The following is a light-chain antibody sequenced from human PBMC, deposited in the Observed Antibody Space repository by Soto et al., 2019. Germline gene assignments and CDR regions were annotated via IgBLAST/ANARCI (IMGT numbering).Light chain of an antibody. J-gene: IGLJ1*01. CDR2: DVT. CDR3: SSYTDRKHLV. CDR1: SSDIGGYNS. V-gene: IGLV2-8*01. Sequence: QSALTQSPSASGSPGQSVTISCTGTSSDIGGYNSVSWYQQHPGKAPKVMIYDVTKRPSGVHDRFSGYKSGNTASLTVSALQAEDEADYYCSSYTDRKHLVFGTGTKLTVL.